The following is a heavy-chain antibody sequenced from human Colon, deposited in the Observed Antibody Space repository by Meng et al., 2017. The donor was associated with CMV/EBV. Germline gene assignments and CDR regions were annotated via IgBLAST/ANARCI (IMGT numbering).Heavy chain of an antibody. Sequence: GESLKISCGASGFTFSSHEMNWVRQAPGKGLEWVSVVYSDGTTHYADSVKGRFIISRDDSKNTLYLQMNSLRPEDAALYYCARAGPPGSGNYFGFYAMDVWGQGTTVTVSS. J-gene: IGHJ6*02. CDR2: VYSDGTT. V-gene: IGHV3-66*02. CDR3: ARAGPPGSGNYFGFYAMDV. CDR1: GFTFSSHE. D-gene: IGHD3-10*01.